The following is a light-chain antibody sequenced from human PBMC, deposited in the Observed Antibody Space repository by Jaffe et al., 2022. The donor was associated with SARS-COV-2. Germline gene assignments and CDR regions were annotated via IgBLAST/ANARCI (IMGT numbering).Light chain of an antibody. J-gene: IGKJ1*01. CDR2: GAS. Sequence: EIVLTQSPGTLSLSPGERATLSCRASQSISSNYLAWYQQRPGQAPRLLIYGASSGATDIPDRFSGSGSGTDFSLTISGLEPEDFAVYYCQQYGGSWTFGQGTKVEIK. V-gene: IGKV3-20*01. CDR3: QQYGGSWT. CDR1: QSISSNY.